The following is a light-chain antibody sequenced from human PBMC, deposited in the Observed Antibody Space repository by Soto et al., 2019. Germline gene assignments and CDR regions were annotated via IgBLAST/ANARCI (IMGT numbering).Light chain of an antibody. J-gene: IGLJ2*01. CDR3: GTWDTSLSAVV. CDR1: SSNIGKNY. V-gene: IGLV1-51*01. CDR2: DNN. Sequence: QSVLTQPPSVSAAPGQKVTISCSGSSSNIGKNYVSWYQRLPGTAPKLLIYDNNERSSGIPCRFSGSKSGTSATLGIAGLQTGDEADYYCGTWDTSLSAVVFGGGTKLTVL.